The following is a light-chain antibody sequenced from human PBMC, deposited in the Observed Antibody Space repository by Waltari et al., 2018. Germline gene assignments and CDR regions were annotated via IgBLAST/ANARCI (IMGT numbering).Light chain of an antibody. CDR2: DVR. J-gene: IGLJ3*02. CDR3: CSFTSRSTWV. V-gene: IGLV2-14*01. CDR1: SSDVGGYNY. Sequence: QSALTQPASVSGSPGQSITISCTGTSSDVGGYNYVSWYQQHPGKLPKLLIFDVRNRPFGLFIRFSGSKSGNTPSLTISGLQAEDESDYYCCSFTSRSTWVFGGGTKLTVL.